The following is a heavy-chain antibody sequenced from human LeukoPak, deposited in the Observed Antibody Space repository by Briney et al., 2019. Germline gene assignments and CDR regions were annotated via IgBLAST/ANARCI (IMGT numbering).Heavy chain of an antibody. V-gene: IGHV3-23*01. CDR1: GFTFSTNA. D-gene: IGHD3-22*01. J-gene: IGHJ3*02. CDR2: ISGGGGGT. CDR3: ARTITMIVVVNDAFDI. Sequence: GGSLRLSCATSGFTFSTNAMNWVGQAPGKGLEWVSGISGGGGGTYYADSVKGRFTISRDNSKNTLYLQMNSLRAEDTAVYYCARTITMIVVVNDAFDIWGQGTMVTVSS.